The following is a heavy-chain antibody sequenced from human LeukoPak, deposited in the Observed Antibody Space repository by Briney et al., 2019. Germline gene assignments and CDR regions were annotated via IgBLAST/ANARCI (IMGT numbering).Heavy chain of an antibody. V-gene: IGHV4-59*01. Sequence: SETLSLTCTLSVGSISSYYWSWIRQPPGKGLEWIGYIYYSGSTNYNPSLKSRVTISVNTSKNQFSLQLSSVAAADTAVYYCARASPGFSRIPYYYYYYHMDDWGKGTPVTVSS. D-gene: IGHD2-15*01. CDR1: VGSISSYY. CDR3: ARASPGFSRIPYYYYYYHMDD. CDR2: IYYSGST. J-gene: IGHJ6*03.